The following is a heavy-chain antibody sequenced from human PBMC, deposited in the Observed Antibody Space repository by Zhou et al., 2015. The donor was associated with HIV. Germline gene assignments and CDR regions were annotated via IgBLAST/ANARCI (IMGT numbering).Heavy chain of an antibody. CDR3: ARIGGRYEINP. D-gene: IGHD3-16*01. CDR2: INPNTGTT. CDR1: GYTFTSYG. J-gene: IGHJ5*02. V-gene: IGHV1-2*02. Sequence: QVQLVQSGAEVKKPGASVKVSCKASGYTFTSYGISWVRQAPGPGLEWMGWINPNTGTTKYAQKFQGRVTMTRVTSINTAYMELSRLRSDDTAVYYCARIGGRYEINPWGQGTLVTISS.